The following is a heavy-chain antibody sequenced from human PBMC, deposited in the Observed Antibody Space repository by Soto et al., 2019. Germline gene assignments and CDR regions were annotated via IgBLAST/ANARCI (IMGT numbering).Heavy chain of an antibody. CDR2: IIPILGIA. CDR1: GGTFSSYT. CDR3: ARDPHCSGGSCYSRYYYYGMDV. D-gene: IGHD2-15*01. V-gene: IGHV1-69*08. Sequence: QVQLVQSGAEVKKPGSSVKVSCKASGGTFSSYTISWVRQAPGQGLEWMGRIIPILGIANYAQKFQGRVTITADKSTSTDYMELRSLRSEDTAVYYCARDPHCSGGSCYSRYYYYGMDVWGQGTTVTVSS. J-gene: IGHJ6*02.